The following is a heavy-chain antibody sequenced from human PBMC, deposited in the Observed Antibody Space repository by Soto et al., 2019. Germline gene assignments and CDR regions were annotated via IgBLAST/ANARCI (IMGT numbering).Heavy chain of an antibody. Sequence: PGGSLRLSCAASGFAVSSDSVNWVRQAPGKGLEWVSVIYSGGSTYYADSVKDRFTISRDNSKNTVYLQMNNLRAEDTAVYYCASPKIAFYNWFDPWGQGTLVTVSS. CDR3: ASPKIAFYNWFDP. CDR1: GFAVSSDS. CDR2: IYSGGST. V-gene: IGHV3-66*01. J-gene: IGHJ5*02. D-gene: IGHD3-3*02.